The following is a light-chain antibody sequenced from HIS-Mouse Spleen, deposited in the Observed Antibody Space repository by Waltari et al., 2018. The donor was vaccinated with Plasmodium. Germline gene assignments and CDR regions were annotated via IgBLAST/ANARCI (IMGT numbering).Light chain of an antibody. CDR2: LNSDGSH. V-gene: IGLV4-69*01. CDR1: SGHSSYA. CDR3: QTWGTGMGV. Sequence: QLVLTQSPSASASLGASVKLTCPLSSGHSSYAIAWHQPQPEKGPRYLMKLNSDGSHSKGDGIPDRFSGSSSGAERYLTSASLQSEDEADYYCQTWGTGMGVFGGGTKLTVL. J-gene: IGLJ2*01.